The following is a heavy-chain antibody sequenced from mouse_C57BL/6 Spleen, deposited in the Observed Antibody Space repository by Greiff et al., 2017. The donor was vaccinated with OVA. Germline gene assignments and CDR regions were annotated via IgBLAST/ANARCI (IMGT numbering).Heavy chain of an antibody. CDR3: ASNSNYYFAY. CDR1: GFSLTSYG. Sequence: VQGVESGPGLVQPSQSLSITCTVSGFSLTSYGVHWVRQSPGKGLEWLGVIWSGGSTDYNAAFISRLSISKDNSKSQVFFKMNSLQADDTAIYYCASNSNYYFAYRGQGTLVTVSA. CDR2: IWSGGST. D-gene: IGHD2-5*01. J-gene: IGHJ3*01. V-gene: IGHV2-2*01.